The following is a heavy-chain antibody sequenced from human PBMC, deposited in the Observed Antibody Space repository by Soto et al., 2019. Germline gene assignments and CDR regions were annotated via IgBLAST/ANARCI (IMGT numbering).Heavy chain of an antibody. CDR3: AKERLGRGIDY. Sequence: EVLLLDSGGGLVQPGGSLRLSCAASGFTFSNYAMTWVRQAPGKGPEWISTVNNGGGGTYYADSVKGRFTISRDNSKNTVYLQVSSVGAEDTAVYYCAKERLGRGIDYWGQGILVTVSS. D-gene: IGHD3-10*01. J-gene: IGHJ4*02. CDR2: VNNGGGGT. CDR1: GFTFSNYA. V-gene: IGHV3-23*01.